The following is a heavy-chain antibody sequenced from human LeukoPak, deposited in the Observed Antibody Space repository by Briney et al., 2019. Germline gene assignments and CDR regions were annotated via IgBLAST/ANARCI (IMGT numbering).Heavy chain of an antibody. V-gene: IGHV1-69*01. CDR2: VIPLFGAA. CDR3: ATYKWNSSGHFWSYFDY. Sequence: SVKLSCKASGGTFSSHALSWVRQAPGQGPESVGGVIPLFGAADYAQKFLGRVTITADESTTTAYMELSSLRSEDTAVYYCATYKWNSSGHFWSYFDYWGQGTLVTVSS. CDR1: GGTFSSHA. D-gene: IGHD3-22*01. J-gene: IGHJ4*02.